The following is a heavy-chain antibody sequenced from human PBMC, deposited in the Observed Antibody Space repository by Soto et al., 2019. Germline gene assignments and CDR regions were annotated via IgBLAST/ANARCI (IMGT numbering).Heavy chain of an antibody. CDR3: AKGPPYYYDSSGYYYDN. D-gene: IGHD3-22*01. V-gene: IGHV3-30*18. CDR1: GFTFSSYG. CDR2: ISYDGSNK. Sequence: GGSLRLSCAASGFTFSSYGMHWVRQAPGKGLEWVAVISYDGSNKYYADSVKGRFTISSDNSKKTLYRQMTSLRAEDTAVYYCAKGPPYYYDSSGYYYDNWGQGTLVTVSS. J-gene: IGHJ4*02.